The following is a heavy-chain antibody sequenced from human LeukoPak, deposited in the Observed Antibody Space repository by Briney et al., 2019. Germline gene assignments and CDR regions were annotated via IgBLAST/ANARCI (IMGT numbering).Heavy chain of an antibody. CDR1: GGSISSGSYY. V-gene: IGHV4-61*02. J-gene: IGHJ5*01. CDR3: ARAGYYNFWSGSYREIQEWFDS. D-gene: IGHD3-3*01. CDR2: IYTGEST. Sequence: SQTLSLTCTVSGGSISSGSYYWSWIRQPAGKGLEWIGRIYTGESTNYNPSLKSRVTISVDTSKNRFSLKLSSVTAADTAMYYCARAGYYNFWSGSYREIQEWFDSWGQGTLVTVSS.